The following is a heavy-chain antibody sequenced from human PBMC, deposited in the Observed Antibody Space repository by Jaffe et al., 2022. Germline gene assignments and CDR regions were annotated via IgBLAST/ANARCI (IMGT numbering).Heavy chain of an antibody. J-gene: IGHJ6*03. CDR3: VRQRTVTTEILFYMDV. Sequence: EVQLVQSGAEVKKPGESLKISCKGSGYSFTSYWIGWVRQMPGKGLEWMGIIYPGDSDTRYSPSFQGQVTISADKSISTAYLQWSSLKASDTAMYYCVRQRTVTTEILFYMDVWGKGTTVTVSS. CDR2: IYPGDSDT. D-gene: IGHD4-17*01. V-gene: IGHV5-51*01. CDR1: GYSFTSYW.